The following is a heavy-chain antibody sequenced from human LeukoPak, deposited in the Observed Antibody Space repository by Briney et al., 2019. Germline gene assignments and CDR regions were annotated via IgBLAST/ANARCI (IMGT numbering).Heavy chain of an antibody. Sequence: SETLSLTCTVSGGSISSTSYHWAWLRQPPGKGLEWIATVYYTGSAYYNPSLKSRVTISVDTSKSQFSLKLSSVTTADTALYYCARYASGSYYWFDPWGQGTLVTVPS. CDR1: GGSISSTSYH. CDR2: VYYTGSA. V-gene: IGHV4-39*01. D-gene: IGHD3-10*01. J-gene: IGHJ5*02. CDR3: ARYASGSYYWFDP.